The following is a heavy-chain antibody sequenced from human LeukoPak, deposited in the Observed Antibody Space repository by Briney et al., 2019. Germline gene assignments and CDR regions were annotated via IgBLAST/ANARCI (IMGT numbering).Heavy chain of an antibody. CDR3: AKDLRPTIFGVERIN. CDR1: GFTFSNYA. V-gene: IGHV3-23*01. CDR2: ISGSGGST. D-gene: IGHD3-3*01. J-gene: IGHJ4*02. Sequence: GRSLRLSRAASGFTFSNYAMHWVRQAPGKGLEWVSAISGSGGSTYYADSVKGRFTISRDNSKNTLYLQMNSLRAEDTAVYYCAKDLRPTIFGVERINWGQGTLVTVSS.